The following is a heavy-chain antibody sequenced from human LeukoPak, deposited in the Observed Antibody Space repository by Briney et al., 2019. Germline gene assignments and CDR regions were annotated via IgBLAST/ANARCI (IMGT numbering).Heavy chain of an antibody. CDR2: IIPIFGTA. Sequence: AASVKVSCKASGGTFGSYAISWVRQAPGQGLEWMGRIIPIFGTANYAQKFQGRVTITTDESTSTAYMELSSLRSEDTAVYYCARDGYDSSGYYSGYYYYYMDVWGKGTTVTVSS. CDR3: ARDGYDSSGYYSGYYYYYMDV. CDR1: GGTFGSYA. V-gene: IGHV1-69*05. J-gene: IGHJ6*03. D-gene: IGHD3-22*01.